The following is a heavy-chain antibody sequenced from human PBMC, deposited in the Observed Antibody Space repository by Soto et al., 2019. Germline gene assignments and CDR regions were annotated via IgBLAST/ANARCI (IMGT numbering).Heavy chain of an antibody. CDR2: MNPNRGNT. Sequence: QVQLVQSAAEVKKPGASVKVSCKASGYTFTSYDINWVRQATGQGLEWMGWMNPNRGNTGYAQKFQGRVTMTRNTSTSTAYMELSSLRSEDTAVYYCARNPSMAAAGTSWFDPWGEGTLVTVSS. V-gene: IGHV1-8*01. D-gene: IGHD6-13*01. CDR3: ARNPSMAAAGTSWFDP. J-gene: IGHJ5*02. CDR1: GYTFTSYD.